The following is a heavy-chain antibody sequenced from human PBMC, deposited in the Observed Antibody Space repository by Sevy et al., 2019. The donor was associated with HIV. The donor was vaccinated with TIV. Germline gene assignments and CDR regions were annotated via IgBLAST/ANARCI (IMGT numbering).Heavy chain of an antibody. Sequence: ASVKVSCKASGGTFSSYAISWVRQAPGQGLEWMGGIIPIFGTANYAQKFQGRVTITADKSTSTAYMELSSLRSEDTAVYYCASTLRYYDSSGYYTQHYYYYMDVWGKGITVTVSS. CDR1: GGTFSSYA. D-gene: IGHD3-22*01. CDR3: ASTLRYYDSSGYYTQHYYYYMDV. CDR2: IIPIFGTA. J-gene: IGHJ6*03. V-gene: IGHV1-69*06.